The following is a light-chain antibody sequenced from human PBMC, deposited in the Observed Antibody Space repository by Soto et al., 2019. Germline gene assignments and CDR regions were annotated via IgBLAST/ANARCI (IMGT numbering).Light chain of an antibody. CDR3: QQYYSTPRT. CDR1: QSVLYSSNNKNY. Sequence: DIVMTQSPDSLAASLGETDTINCKSSQSVLYSSNNKNYLAWYQQKPGQPPKLLIYWASTRESGVHDRFSGSGSGTDFTLTISSLQAGDVAVDYCQQYYSTPRTFGQVTKVKIK. CDR2: WAS. J-gene: IGKJ1*01. V-gene: IGKV4-1*01.